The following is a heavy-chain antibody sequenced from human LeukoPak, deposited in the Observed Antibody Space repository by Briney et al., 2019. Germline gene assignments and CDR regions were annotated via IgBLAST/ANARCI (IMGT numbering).Heavy chain of an antibody. CDR1: GYTFTSYY. J-gene: IGHJ4*02. D-gene: IGHD3-10*01. V-gene: IGHV1-8*02. CDR3: ARGNYYGSGSSDY. Sequence: ASVKVSCKASGYTFTSYYMHWVRQAPGQGLEWMGWMNPNSGNTGYAQKFQGRVTMTRNTSISTAYMELSSLRSEDTAVYYCARGNYYGSGSSDYWGQGTLVTVSS. CDR2: MNPNSGNT.